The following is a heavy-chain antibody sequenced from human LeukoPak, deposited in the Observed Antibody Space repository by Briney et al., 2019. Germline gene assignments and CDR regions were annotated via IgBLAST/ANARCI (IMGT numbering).Heavy chain of an antibody. J-gene: IGHJ3*02. D-gene: IGHD2-2*01. CDR1: GGSFSGYY. CDR3: ARVHTVVVPAALDDAFDI. V-gene: IGHV4-34*01. CDR2: INHSGST. Sequence: SETLSLTCAVYGGSFSGYYWSWIRQPPGKGLEWIGEINHSGSTNYNPSLKSRVTISVDTSKNQFSLKLSSVTAADTAVYYCARVHTVVVPAALDDAFDIWGQGTMVTVSS.